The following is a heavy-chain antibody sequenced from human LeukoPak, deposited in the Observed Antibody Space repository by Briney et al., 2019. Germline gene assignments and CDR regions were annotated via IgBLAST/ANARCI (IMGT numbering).Heavy chain of an antibody. CDR3: ARAGSPLRYSDWAPENWFDP. Sequence: SETLSLTCTVSGGSISSGGYYWSWIRQHPGKGLEWIGYIYYSGSTYYNPSLKSRVTISVDTSKNQFSLKLSSVTAADTAVYYCARAGSPLRYSDWAPENWFDPWGQGTLVTVSS. CDR1: GGSISSGGYY. J-gene: IGHJ5*02. D-gene: IGHD3-9*01. V-gene: IGHV4-31*03. CDR2: IYYSGST.